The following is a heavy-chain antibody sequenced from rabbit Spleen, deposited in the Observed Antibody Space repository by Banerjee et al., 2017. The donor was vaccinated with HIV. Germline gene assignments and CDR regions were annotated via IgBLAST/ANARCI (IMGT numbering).Heavy chain of an antibody. CDR2: IDSGSSGFT. V-gene: IGHV1S40*01. D-gene: IGHD8-1*01. CDR1: GVSFSSSSY. CDR3: ARDAGTSFSTYGMDL. J-gene: IGHJ3*01. Sequence: QSLEESGGDLVKPGASLTLTCTASGVSFSSSSYVCWVRQAPGKGLEWIACIDSGSSGFTYFATWAKGRFTLSKTSSTTVTLQMTSLTAADTATYFCARDAGTSFSTYGMDLWGQGTLVTVS.